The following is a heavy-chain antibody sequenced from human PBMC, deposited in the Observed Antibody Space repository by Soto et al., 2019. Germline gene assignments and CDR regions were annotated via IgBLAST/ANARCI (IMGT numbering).Heavy chain of an antibody. CDR2: INAGNGNT. D-gene: IGHD3-22*01. CDR1: GYTFTGYA. J-gene: IGHJ4*02. V-gene: IGHV1-3*01. Sequence: GASVKVSCKASGYTFTGYAMHWVRQAPGQRLEWMGWINAGNGNTKYSQKFQGRFTITRDTSASTAYMELSSLRSEDTAVYYCTSGTSGSSGPLYWGQGTLVTVSS. CDR3: TSGTSGSSGPLY.